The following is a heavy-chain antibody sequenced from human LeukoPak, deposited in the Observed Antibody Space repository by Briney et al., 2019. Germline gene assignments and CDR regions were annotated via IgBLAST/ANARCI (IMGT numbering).Heavy chain of an antibody. CDR1: GGSFSGYY. CDR2: INHSGST. Sequence: SETLSLTCAVYGGSFSGYYWSWIRQPPGKGLEWIGEINHSGSTNYNPSLKSRVTISVDTSKNQFSLKLSSVTAADTAVYYCARGSIAVAGTFDYWGQGTLVTVSS. CDR3: ARGSIAVAGTFDY. J-gene: IGHJ4*02. V-gene: IGHV4-34*01. D-gene: IGHD6-19*01.